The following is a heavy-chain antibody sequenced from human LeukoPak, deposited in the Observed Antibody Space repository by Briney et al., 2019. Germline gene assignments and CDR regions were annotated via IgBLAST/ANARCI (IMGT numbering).Heavy chain of an antibody. CDR1: GGSISSYY. V-gene: IGHV4-59*08. CDR3: ARLLGYCSSTSCYYYYYYGMDV. Sequence: SETLSLTCTVSGGSISSYYWSWIRQPPGKGLEWIGYIHYSGSTNYNPSLKSRVTISVDTSKNQFSLKLSSVTAADTAVYYCARLLGYCSSTSCYYYYYYGMDVWGQGTTVTVSS. D-gene: IGHD2-2*01. CDR2: IHYSGST. J-gene: IGHJ6*02.